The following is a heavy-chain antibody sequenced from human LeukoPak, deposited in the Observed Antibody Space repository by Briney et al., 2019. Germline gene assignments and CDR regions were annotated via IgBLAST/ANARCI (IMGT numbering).Heavy chain of an antibody. D-gene: IGHD3-10*01. J-gene: IGHJ4*02. V-gene: IGHV4-39*01. CDR2: IYYSGST. CDR1: GGSISSHYY. Sequence: SETLSLTCTGSGGSISSHYYWIWIRQPPGKGLEWIGSIYYSGSTYYNPSLNSRVTISVDTSRNQFSLKLSSLTAAETAVYYCARQYGSGSSYTPVVDLWGQGTLVTVSS. CDR3: ARQYGSGSSYTPVVDL.